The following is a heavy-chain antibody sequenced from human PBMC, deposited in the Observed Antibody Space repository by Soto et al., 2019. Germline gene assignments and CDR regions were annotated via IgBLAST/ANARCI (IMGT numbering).Heavy chain of an antibody. Sequence: QITLKESGPTLVKPTQTLTLTCTFSGFSLSTRGVAVGWIRQPPGKAPEWLGRIYWDGDQRYSPSLESKLTITKDTSKNQVVLTVANMDPVDTATYYCAHATLIRGAYYFDYWGQGTLVTVSS. CDR1: GFSLSTRGVA. J-gene: IGHJ4*02. D-gene: IGHD3-10*01. CDR3: AHATLIRGAYYFDY. V-gene: IGHV2-5*02. CDR2: IYWDGDQ.